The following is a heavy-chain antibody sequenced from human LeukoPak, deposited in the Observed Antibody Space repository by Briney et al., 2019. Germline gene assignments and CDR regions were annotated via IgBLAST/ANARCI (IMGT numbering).Heavy chain of an antibody. CDR1: GGTFSSYA. Sequence: GASVKVSCKASGGTFSSYAISWVRQAPGQGLEWMGRIIPIFGTASYAQKFQGRVTITTDESTSTAYMELSSPRSEDTAVYYCVYGSGSYHYFDYWGQGTLVTVSS. CDR3: VYGSGSYHYFDY. D-gene: IGHD3-10*01. CDR2: IIPIFGTA. J-gene: IGHJ4*02. V-gene: IGHV1-69*05.